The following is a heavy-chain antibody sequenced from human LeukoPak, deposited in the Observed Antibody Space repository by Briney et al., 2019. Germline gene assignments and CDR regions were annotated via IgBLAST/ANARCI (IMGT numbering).Heavy chain of an antibody. CDR1: GFTSSSYA. CDR2: ISGSGGNT. V-gene: IGHV3-21*01. Sequence: GGTLRLSCAASGFTSSSYAMNWVRQAPGKGLEWVSAISGSGGNTYYADSVKGRFTISRDNAKNSLYLQMNSLRAEDTAVYYCARGGLGNFDWGQGTLVTVSS. J-gene: IGHJ4*02. CDR3: ARGGLGNFD. D-gene: IGHD4-23*01.